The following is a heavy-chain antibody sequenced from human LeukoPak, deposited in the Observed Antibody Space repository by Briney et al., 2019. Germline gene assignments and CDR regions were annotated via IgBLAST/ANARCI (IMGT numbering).Heavy chain of an antibody. D-gene: IGHD5-24*01. CDR1: GYTFSGYY. Sequence: ASVKVSCKASGYTFSGYYIHWVRQAPGQGLEWMGWINPNSGGTNYAQKFQGRVTMTRDTSISTAYMELSRLRSDDTAVYYCARDRQRWLQLYAFDIWGQGTMVTVSS. J-gene: IGHJ3*02. CDR3: ARDRQRWLQLYAFDI. V-gene: IGHV1-2*02. CDR2: INPNSGGT.